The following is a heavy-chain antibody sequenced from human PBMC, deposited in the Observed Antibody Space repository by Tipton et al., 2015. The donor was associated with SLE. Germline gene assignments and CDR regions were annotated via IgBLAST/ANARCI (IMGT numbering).Heavy chain of an antibody. V-gene: IGHV3-74*01. Sequence: LSLTCTVSGGSISGHYWSWIRQPPGKGLVWVSRINSDGSSTSYADSVKGRFTISRDNAKNTLYLQMNSLRAEDTAVYYCVKDRQVGGLESLVWGQGTMVTVSS. CDR3: VKDRQVGGLESLV. CDR2: INSDGSST. J-gene: IGHJ3*01. CDR1: GGSISGHY. D-gene: IGHD1-26*01.